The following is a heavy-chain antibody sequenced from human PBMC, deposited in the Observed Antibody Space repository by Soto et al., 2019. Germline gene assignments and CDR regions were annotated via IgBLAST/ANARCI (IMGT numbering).Heavy chain of an antibody. CDR2: IYSGGST. J-gene: IGHJ5*02. CDR3: AREAFSGWSAFDP. CDR1: GFTVGSTH. Sequence: GGSLRLLCAASGFTVGSTHMTWVREAPGKGLEWVSLIYSGGSTYYADSVKGRFTISRDNSKNTLYLQMNSLRAEDTAMYYCAREAFSGWSAFDPWGQGTLVTVSS. V-gene: IGHV3-53*01. D-gene: IGHD6-19*01.